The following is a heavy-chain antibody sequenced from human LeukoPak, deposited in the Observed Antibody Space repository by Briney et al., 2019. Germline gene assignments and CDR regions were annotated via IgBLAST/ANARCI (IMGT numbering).Heavy chain of an antibody. CDR1: GFTFSAYV. CDR3: AKRRAVPDPQRGLDY. CDR2: ISDSGGYT. D-gene: IGHD6-19*01. J-gene: IGHJ4*02. V-gene: IGHV3-23*01. Sequence: YPGGSLRLSCAASGFTFSAYVMHWVRQAPGKGLQWVAVISDSGGYTQYADSVKGRFTISRDNSKNTLYLQMNSLRAEDTAVYYCAKRRAVPDPQRGLDYWGQGTLVTVSS.